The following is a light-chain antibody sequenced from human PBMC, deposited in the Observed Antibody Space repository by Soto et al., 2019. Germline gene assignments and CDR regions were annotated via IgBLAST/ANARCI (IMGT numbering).Light chain of an antibody. Sequence: DIVLTQSPATLSLSPGGRATLYCGASQRVSGGFLAWYQQKPGLAPRLILYDTSFRATGIPDRFSGSGSGTDFTLTISRLDPEDFPVYYCQKYGSSPSFGQGTKVDIK. J-gene: IGKJ1*01. CDR2: DTS. V-gene: IGKV3D-20*01. CDR1: QRVSGGF. CDR3: QKYGSSPS.